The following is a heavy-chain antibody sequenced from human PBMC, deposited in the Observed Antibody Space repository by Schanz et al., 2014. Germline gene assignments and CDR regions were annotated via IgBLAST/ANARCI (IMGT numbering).Heavy chain of an antibody. CDR3: ARRIWDGDYYYFDY. V-gene: IGHV4-59*08. Sequence: QVQLQESGPGLVKPSATLSLTCTVSGGSISSYYWSWIRQPPGKGLEWIGFIYYRGNTNYNPSLTSRVTISLHTSKNQSSLNLSSVTAADTAVYYCARRIWDGDYYYFDYWRQGTLVTVSS. J-gene: IGHJ4*02. CDR1: GGSISSYY. D-gene: IGHD4-17*01. CDR2: IYYRGNT.